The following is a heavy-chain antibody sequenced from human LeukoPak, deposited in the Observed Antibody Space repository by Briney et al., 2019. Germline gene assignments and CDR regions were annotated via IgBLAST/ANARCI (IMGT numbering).Heavy chain of an antibody. CDR1: GGSFSGYY. CDR2: INHSGST. Sequence: SETLSLTCAVYGGSFSGYYWSRIRQPPGKGLEWIGEINHSGSTNYNPSLKSRVTISVDTSKNQFSLKLSSVTAADTAVYYCARGWGYCSSTSCYKVGYYYYGMDVWGQGTTVTVSS. V-gene: IGHV4-34*01. D-gene: IGHD2-2*02. J-gene: IGHJ6*02. CDR3: ARGWGYCSSTSCYKVGYYYYGMDV.